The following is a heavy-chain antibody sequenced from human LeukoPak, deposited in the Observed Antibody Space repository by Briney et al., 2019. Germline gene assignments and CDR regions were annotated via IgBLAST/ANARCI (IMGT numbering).Heavy chain of an antibody. CDR1: GFTVNSNH. V-gene: IGHV3-53*01. D-gene: IGHD4-23*01. J-gene: IGHJ3*01. Sequence: PGGSLRLSCAASGFTVNSNHMSWVRQAPGKGLKWVSIIYSGGTTYYADSVKGRLTISRDNSKNSLYLQMNSLRAEDTAVYYCARDADYGGSPDAFDVWGRGTIVTVSS. CDR3: ARDADYGGSPDAFDV. CDR2: IYSGGTT.